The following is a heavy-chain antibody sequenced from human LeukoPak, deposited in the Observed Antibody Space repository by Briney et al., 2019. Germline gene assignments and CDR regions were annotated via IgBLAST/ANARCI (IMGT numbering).Heavy chain of an antibody. V-gene: IGHV3-23*01. CDR3: DRAFAI. Sequence: GGSLRLSYAASVFTFSSYAMSWVRQAPGKGLEWVSAISGSGGSTFYADSAKGRFTNSRDDSKNSLYRQKHSPRAEDAAIYYCDRAFAIWAQGTMVTVSS. CDR1: VFTFSSYA. CDR2: ISGSGGST. J-gene: IGHJ3*02.